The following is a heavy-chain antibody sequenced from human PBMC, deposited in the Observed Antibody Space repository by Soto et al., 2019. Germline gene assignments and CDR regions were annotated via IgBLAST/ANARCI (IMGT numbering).Heavy chain of an antibody. CDR1: GFTVSSNY. Sequence: PGGSLRLSCAASGFTVSSNYMSLVRQAPGKGLEWVSVIYSGGSTYYADSVKGRFTISRDNSKNTLYLQMNSLRAEDTAVYYCASASPYYYDSSGYSNIWGQGTMVTVSS. CDR2: IYSGGST. V-gene: IGHV3-66*01. D-gene: IGHD3-22*01. J-gene: IGHJ3*02. CDR3: ASASPYYYDSSGYSNI.